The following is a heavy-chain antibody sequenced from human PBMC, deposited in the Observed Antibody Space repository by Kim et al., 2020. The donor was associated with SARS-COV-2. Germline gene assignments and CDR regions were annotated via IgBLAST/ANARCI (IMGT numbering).Heavy chain of an antibody. CDR1: GFTFSSYC. CDR3: ARSRWLEGY. D-gene: IGHD5-12*01. Sequence: GGSLRLSCAASGFTFSSYCINWVRQAPGKGLEWVSCIKSDGSSTTYADSVKGRFTISRDNAKNTLYLQMNSLRAEDTAVYYCARSRWLEGYWGQGTLVTVSS. J-gene: IGHJ4*02. CDR2: IKSDGSST. V-gene: IGHV3-74*03.